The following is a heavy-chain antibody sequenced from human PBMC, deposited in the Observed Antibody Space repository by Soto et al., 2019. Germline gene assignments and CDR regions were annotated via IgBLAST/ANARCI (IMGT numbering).Heavy chain of an antibody. V-gene: IGHV4-30-2*01. Sequence: PSETLSLTCAVSGGSISSCGYSGSWIRQTPGKGLEWIGYIYHSGSTYYNPSLKSRVTISVDTSKNQFSLKLSSVTTADTAVYYCARDSRIVVAGTGYYGMDVWGQGTTVTVSS. CDR1: GGSISSCGYS. CDR2: IYHSGST. J-gene: IGHJ6*02. CDR3: ARDSRIVVAGTGYYGMDV. D-gene: IGHD6-19*01.